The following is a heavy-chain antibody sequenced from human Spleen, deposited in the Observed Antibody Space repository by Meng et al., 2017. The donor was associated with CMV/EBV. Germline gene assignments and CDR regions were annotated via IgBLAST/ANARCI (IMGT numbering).Heavy chain of an antibody. CDR2: IRNKTNTYTT. V-gene: IGHV3-73*01. CDR1: GFTFSGSA. D-gene: IGHD3-3*01. Sequence: GESLKISCAASGFTFSGSAIHWVRQASGKGLEWVGRIRNKTNTYTTAYAASVKGRFTISRDDSRNTAYLQMNSLKAEDTAVYYCTRLFGIFGVVNYWGQETLVTVSS. CDR3: TRLFGIFGVVNY. J-gene: IGHJ4*02.